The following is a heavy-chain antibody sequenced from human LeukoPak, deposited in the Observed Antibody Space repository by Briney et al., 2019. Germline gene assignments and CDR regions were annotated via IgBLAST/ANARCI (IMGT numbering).Heavy chain of an antibody. V-gene: IGHV3-72*01. D-gene: IGHD3-22*01. J-gene: IGHJ4*02. CDR2: SRNKANSYTT. CDR1: GFTFSDHY. Sequence: QPGGSLRLSCAVSGFTFSDHYMDWVRHAPGKGLEWVGRSRNKANSYTTEYAASVKGRFTISRDNSKNSLYLQMNSLKTEDTAVYYCARDGYDSSGYVYHDYWGQGTLVTVSS. CDR3: ARDGYDSSGYVYHDY.